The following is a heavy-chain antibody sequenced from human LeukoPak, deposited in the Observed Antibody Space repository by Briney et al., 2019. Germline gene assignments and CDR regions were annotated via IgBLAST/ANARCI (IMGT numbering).Heavy chain of an antibody. CDR2: IYADGAT. CDR1: GITVSQND. D-gene: IGHD3-10*01. Sequence: PGGSLRLSCAASGITVSQNDMSWVRQAPGRGLEWVSLIYADGATHYADSVKGRFTISRDNSKNTVYLEMNSLSPEDTAVYFCARDRAGRKAWVEFDPWGQGTLVTVSS. CDR3: ARDRAGRKAWVEFDP. J-gene: IGHJ5*02. V-gene: IGHV3-66*02.